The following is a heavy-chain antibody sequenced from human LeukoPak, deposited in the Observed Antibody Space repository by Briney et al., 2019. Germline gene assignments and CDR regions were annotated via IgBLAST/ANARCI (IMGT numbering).Heavy chain of an antibody. CDR2: ISGSGGST. D-gene: IGHD6-13*01. CDR1: GFTFTSYA. J-gene: IGHJ4*02. Sequence: GGSLRLSCAASGFTFTSYAMSWVRQAPGKGLEWVSAISGSGGSTYYADSVKGRFTISRDNSKNTLYLQMNSLRAEDTAVYYCAKDKAAGGMSYFDYWGQGTLVTVSS. V-gene: IGHV3-23*01. CDR3: AKDKAAGGMSYFDY.